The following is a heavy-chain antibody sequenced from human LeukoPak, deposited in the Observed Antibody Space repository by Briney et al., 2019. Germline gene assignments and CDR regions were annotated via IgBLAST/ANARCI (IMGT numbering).Heavy chain of an antibody. CDR3: ARDDYYDSSGYYSGFDY. Sequence: PSETLSLTCTVSGGSISSYYWSWIRQPPGKGLEWLGYIYYSGSTNYNPSLKSRVTISVDTSKNQFSLKLSSVTAADTAVYYCARDDYYDSSGYYSGFDYWGQGTLVTVSS. J-gene: IGHJ4*02. CDR2: IYYSGST. CDR1: GGSISSYY. V-gene: IGHV4-59*08. D-gene: IGHD3-22*01.